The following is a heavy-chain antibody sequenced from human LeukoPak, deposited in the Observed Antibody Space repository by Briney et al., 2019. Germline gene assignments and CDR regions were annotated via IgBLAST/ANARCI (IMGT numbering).Heavy chain of an antibody. J-gene: IGHJ4*02. CDR2: INWNGGST. Sequence: SGGSLRLSCAASGFTFDDYGMSWVRQAPGKGLEWVSGINWNGGSTGYADSVKGRFTISRDNAKSSLYLQMNSLRAEDTALYYCASPGTYYYDSSGYLYWGQGTLVTVSS. CDR1: GFTFDDYG. D-gene: IGHD3-22*01. V-gene: IGHV3-20*04. CDR3: ASPGTYYYDSSGYLY.